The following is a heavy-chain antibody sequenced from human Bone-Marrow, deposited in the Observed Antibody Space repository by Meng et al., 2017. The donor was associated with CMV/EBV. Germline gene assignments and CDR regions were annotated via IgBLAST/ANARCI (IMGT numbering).Heavy chain of an antibody. CDR1: GGSISSSSYY. Sequence: GSLRLSCTVSGGSISSSSYYWGWIRQPPGKGLEWIGSIYYSGSTYYNPSLKSRVTISVDTSKNQFSLKLSSVTAADTAVYYCARGVATVTTYSPIYFAYWGQGQLVHVAS. J-gene: IGHJ4*02. D-gene: IGHD4-17*01. CDR2: IYYSGST. CDR3: ARGVATVTTYSPIYFAY. V-gene: IGHV4-39*07.